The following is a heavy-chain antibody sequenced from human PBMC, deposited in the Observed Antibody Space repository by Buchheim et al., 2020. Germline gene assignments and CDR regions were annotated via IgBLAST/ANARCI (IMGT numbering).Heavy chain of an antibody. D-gene: IGHD5-24*01. CDR1: GFTFSSYA. CDR3: AREGILRRFDY. J-gene: IGHJ4*02. Sequence: QVQLVESGGGVVQPGRSLRLSCAASGFTFSSYAMHWVRQAPGKGLEWVAVISYDGSNKYYADSLKGRFTISRDNSKNTLYLQMNSLRAEDTAVYYCAREGILRRFDYWGQGTL. V-gene: IGHV3-30*04. CDR2: ISYDGSNK.